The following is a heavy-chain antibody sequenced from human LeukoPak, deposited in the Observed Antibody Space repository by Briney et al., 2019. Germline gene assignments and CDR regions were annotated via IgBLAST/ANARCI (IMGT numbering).Heavy chain of an antibody. Sequence: GGSLRLSCAASGFTFDNYAMTWVRQAPGKGLEWVSSIYSAGATHYAESVKGRFTISRDNSKNTLYLQMNSLRAEDMAVYYCARIEWERLGRAFDIWGQGTMVTVSS. CDR3: ARIEWERLGRAFDI. J-gene: IGHJ3*02. V-gene: IGHV3-53*01. CDR2: IYSAGAT. CDR1: GFTFDNYA. D-gene: IGHD1-26*01.